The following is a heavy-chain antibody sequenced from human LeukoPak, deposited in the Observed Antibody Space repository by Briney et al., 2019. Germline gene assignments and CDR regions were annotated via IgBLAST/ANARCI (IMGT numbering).Heavy chain of an antibody. Sequence: SGGSLRLSCAASGFTFSNAWMSWVRQAPGKGLEWVSTFSGSGGGTYYADSVQGHFTISRDNSKNTLYLQMNSLRAEDTAVYYCAKAGDRSSWVFDSWGQGTLVTVSS. J-gene: IGHJ4*02. V-gene: IGHV3-23*01. D-gene: IGHD6-6*01. CDR2: FSGSGGGT. CDR1: GFTFSNAW. CDR3: AKAGDRSSWVFDS.